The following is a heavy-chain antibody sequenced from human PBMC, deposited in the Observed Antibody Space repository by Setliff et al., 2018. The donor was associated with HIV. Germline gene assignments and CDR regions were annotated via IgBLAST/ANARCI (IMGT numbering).Heavy chain of an antibody. CDR2: VDPQTGDT. CDR3: ARGPRTSESIDF. J-gene: IGHJ4*02. V-gene: IGHV1-2*06. CDR1: GYIFVGYD. Sequence: ASVKVSCKASGYIFVGYDITWVRQSPGQGFQWMGRVDPQTGDTALVQQFQETVSLSADTSIATAFMQLFWLTTGDTATYYCARGPRTSESIDFWGRGTLVTVSS. D-gene: IGHD6-6*01.